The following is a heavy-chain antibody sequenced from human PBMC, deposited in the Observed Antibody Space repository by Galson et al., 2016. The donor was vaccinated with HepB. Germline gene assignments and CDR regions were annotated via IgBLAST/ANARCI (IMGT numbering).Heavy chain of an antibody. Sequence: SVKVSCKGSGYTFSNYGYTWVRQAPGQGLEWVGWISAYSGYTLYAETLQGRVTMTIDTSAGTVYMELRSLRSDDAAVYYCGRGYHYGSGSYPPGYWGQGTLVTVSS. J-gene: IGHJ4*02. CDR3: GRGYHYGSGSYPPGY. D-gene: IGHD3-10*01. CDR1: GYTFSNYG. CDR2: ISAYSGYT. V-gene: IGHV1-18*01.